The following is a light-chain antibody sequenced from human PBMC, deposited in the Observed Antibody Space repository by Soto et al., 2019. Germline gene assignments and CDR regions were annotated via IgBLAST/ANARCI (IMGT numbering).Light chain of an antibody. CDR2: AAS. Sequence: EIVLTQSPATLSLSPGERATLSCRASQSVSSYLGWYQQKLGQAPRLLIYAASNRATGIPARFSGSGSGTDFTLTISSLEPEDFAVYYCQQRTTFGQGTKLEIK. J-gene: IGKJ2*01. V-gene: IGKV3-11*01. CDR3: QQRTT. CDR1: QSVSSY.